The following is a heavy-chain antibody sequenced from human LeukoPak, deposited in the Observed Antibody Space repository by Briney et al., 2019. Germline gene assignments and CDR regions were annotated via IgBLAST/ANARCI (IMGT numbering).Heavy chain of an antibody. CDR1: GFTFSSYW. Sequence: GGSLRLSCAASGFTFSSYWMHWVRQAPGKGLVWVSRINSDGSSTSYADSVKGRFTISRDNAKNTLYLQMNSLRAEDTAVYYCARGDRITIFGVVIKARYFQHWGQGTLVTISS. V-gene: IGHV3-74*01. J-gene: IGHJ1*01. CDR2: INSDGSST. CDR3: ARGDRITIFGVVIKARYFQH. D-gene: IGHD3-3*01.